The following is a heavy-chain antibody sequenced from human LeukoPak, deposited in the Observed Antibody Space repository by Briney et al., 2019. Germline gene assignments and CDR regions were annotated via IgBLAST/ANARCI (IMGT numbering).Heavy chain of an antibody. Sequence: ASVKVSCKASGYTFTGYYMHWVRQAPGQGLEWMGRINPNSGGTNYAQKFQGRVTMTRDTSISTAYMELSRLRSDDTAVYYCTRSIPPYYDILTGYGPLYWGQGTLVTVSS. CDR1: GYTFTGYY. D-gene: IGHD3-9*01. V-gene: IGHV1-2*06. CDR3: TRSIPPYYDILTGYGPLY. J-gene: IGHJ4*02. CDR2: INPNSGGT.